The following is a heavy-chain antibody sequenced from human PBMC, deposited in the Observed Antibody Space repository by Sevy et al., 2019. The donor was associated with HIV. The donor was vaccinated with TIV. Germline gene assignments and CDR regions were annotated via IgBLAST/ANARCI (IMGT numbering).Heavy chain of an antibody. D-gene: IGHD3-22*01. CDR2: FDPEDDER. V-gene: IGHV1-24*01. Sequence: ASVKVSCKVSGNTLTQLSMHWVRQVPGKGLEWMGSFDPEDDERIYAQKFQGRVTMTEDTFTDTAYMELSSLRSEDTAVYYCASAREYYEDNSGYLDYWGQGTLVTVSS. CDR3: ASAREYYEDNSGYLDY. CDR1: GNTLTQLS. J-gene: IGHJ4*02.